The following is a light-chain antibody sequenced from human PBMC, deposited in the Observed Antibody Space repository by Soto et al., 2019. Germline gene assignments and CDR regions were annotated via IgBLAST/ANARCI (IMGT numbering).Light chain of an antibody. V-gene: IGLV2-23*01. CDR2: EAT. CDR1: SNDVGRYNL. Sequence: QSVLTQPASVSGSPEQSITISCTGTSNDVGRYNLVSWYQQHPGKAPKVMIYEATKRPSGVSNRFSGSKSGNTASLTISGLQAEDEADYYCCASAGSGTVVFGGGTQLTVL. CDR3: CASAGSGTVV. J-gene: IGLJ3*02.